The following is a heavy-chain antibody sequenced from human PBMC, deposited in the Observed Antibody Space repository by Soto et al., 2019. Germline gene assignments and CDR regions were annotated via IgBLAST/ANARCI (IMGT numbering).Heavy chain of an antibody. CDR3: ARHYPIGNNWNYFDY. CDR2: IYYSGST. J-gene: IGHJ4*02. V-gene: IGHV4-31*03. Sequence: SETLSLTCTVSGGSISSGGYYWSWIRQHPGKGLEWIGYIYYSGSTYYNPSLKSRVTISVDTSKNQFSLKLSSVTAADTAVYYCARHYPIGNNWNYFDYWGQGTLVTVPS. D-gene: IGHD1-1*01. CDR1: GGSISSGGYY.